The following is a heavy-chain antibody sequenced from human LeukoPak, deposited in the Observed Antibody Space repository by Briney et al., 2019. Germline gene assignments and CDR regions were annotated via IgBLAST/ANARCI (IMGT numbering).Heavy chain of an antibody. Sequence: ASVKVSCKVSGYTLTELSMHWVRQAPGKELEWMGGFDPEDGETIYAQKFQGRVTMTEDTSTDTAYMELSSLRSEDTAVYYYATQAAANAFEIWGQGTMVTVSS. CDR2: FDPEDGET. CDR3: ATQAAANAFEI. V-gene: IGHV1-24*01. CDR1: GYTLTELS. J-gene: IGHJ3*02. D-gene: IGHD6-13*01.